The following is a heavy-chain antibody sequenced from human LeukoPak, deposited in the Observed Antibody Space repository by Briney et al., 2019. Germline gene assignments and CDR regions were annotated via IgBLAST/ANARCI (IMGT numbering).Heavy chain of an antibody. J-gene: IGHJ4*02. D-gene: IGHD6-19*01. CDR3: ARQWLPNGYFDY. CDR2: ISANNVNT. Sequence: ASVKVSCKASGYSFTSYGISWVRQAPGQGLEWMGWISANNVNTDYVQKFQGRVTMTRDTSISTAYMELSGLRSDDTAVYYCARQWLPNGYFDYWGQGTLVTVSS. CDR1: GYSFTSYG. V-gene: IGHV1-18*01.